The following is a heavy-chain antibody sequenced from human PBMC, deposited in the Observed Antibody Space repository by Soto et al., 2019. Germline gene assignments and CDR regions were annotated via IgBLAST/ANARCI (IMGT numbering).Heavy chain of an antibody. CDR2: INHSGST. D-gene: IGHD3-16*01. CDR3: ARARGGFGALYYYYYGMDV. Sequence: PSETLSLTCAVYGGSFSGYYWSWIRQPPGKGLEWIGEINHSGSTNYNLSLKSRVTISVDTSKNQFSLKLSSVTAADTAVYYCARARGGFGALYYYYYGMDVWGQGTTVTSP. CDR1: GGSFSGYY. V-gene: IGHV4-34*01. J-gene: IGHJ6*02.